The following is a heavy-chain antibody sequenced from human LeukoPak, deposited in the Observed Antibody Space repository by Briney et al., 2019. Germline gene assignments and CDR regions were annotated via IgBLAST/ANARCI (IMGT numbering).Heavy chain of an antibody. Sequence: ASVKVSCKASGYTFTSYGISWVRQAPGQGLEWMGWISAYNGNTNYAQKLQGRVTMTTDTSTSTAYMELRSLRSDDTAVYYCARVLSDYGDYYFDYWGQGTLVTVSS. J-gene: IGHJ4*02. V-gene: IGHV1-18*01. CDR3: ARVLSDYGDYYFDY. D-gene: IGHD4-17*01. CDR2: ISAYNGNT. CDR1: GYTFTSYG.